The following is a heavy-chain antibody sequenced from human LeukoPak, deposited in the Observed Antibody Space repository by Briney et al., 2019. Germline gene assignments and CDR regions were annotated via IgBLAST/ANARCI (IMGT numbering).Heavy chain of an antibody. J-gene: IGHJ4*02. Sequence: ASVKVSRKASGYTFTSYGISWVRQAPGQGLEWMGWISAYNGNTNYAQKLQGRVTMTTDTSTSTAYMELRSLRSDDTAVYYCARNYRETGKYDYWGQGTLVTVSS. CDR1: GYTFTSYG. V-gene: IGHV1-18*01. CDR2: ISAYNGNT. CDR3: ARNYRETGKYDY. D-gene: IGHD7-27*01.